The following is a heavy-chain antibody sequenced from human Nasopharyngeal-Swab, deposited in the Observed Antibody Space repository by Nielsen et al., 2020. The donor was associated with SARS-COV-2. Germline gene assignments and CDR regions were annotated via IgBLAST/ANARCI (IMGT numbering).Heavy chain of an antibody. V-gene: IGHV7-4-1*02. Sequence: WVRQAPGQGLEWMGWINTNTGNPTYAQGFTGRFVFSSDTSVGTAYLQISSLKAEDTAVYYCARVGRQYYFDYWGQGTLVTVSS. CDR3: ARVGRQYYFDY. CDR2: INTNTGNP. J-gene: IGHJ4*02. D-gene: IGHD1-26*01.